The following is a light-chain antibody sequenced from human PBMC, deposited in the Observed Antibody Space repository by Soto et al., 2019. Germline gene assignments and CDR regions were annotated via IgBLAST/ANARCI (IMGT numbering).Light chain of an antibody. CDR2: VAS. J-gene: IGKJ4*01. CDR1: QSVNSN. Sequence: EIVMTQSPVTLSVSPGDRATLSCRASQSVNSNLAWYQHKPGQTPKLLIYVASTRATGIPARFSGSGSGTQFPLTISSLQSEDFAVYSSHHYNVWPLTFGGGTKVE. V-gene: IGKV3-15*01. CDR3: HHYNVWPLT.